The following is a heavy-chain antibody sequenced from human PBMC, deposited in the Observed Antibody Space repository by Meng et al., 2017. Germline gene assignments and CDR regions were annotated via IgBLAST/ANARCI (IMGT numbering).Heavy chain of an antibody. Sequence: VQVVETWGGLVKPGGCLRLSCADFGFTFSHAWMSWVRQAPGKGLEWVCRIKSTTDGGTTDYAAPVKGRFTISRDDSKNTLYLQMNSLKTEDTAVYYCTLDTAMVTSDYWGQGTLVTVSS. J-gene: IGHJ4*02. CDR2: IKSTTDGGTT. D-gene: IGHD5-18*01. CDR3: TLDTAMVTSDY. CDR1: GFTFSHAW. V-gene: IGHV3-15*01.